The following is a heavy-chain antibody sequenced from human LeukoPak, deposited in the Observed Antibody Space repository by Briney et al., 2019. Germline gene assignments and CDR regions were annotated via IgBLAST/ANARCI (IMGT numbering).Heavy chain of an antibody. CDR1: GGSISSASSY. CDR2: IYYSGST. V-gene: IGHV4-39*01. J-gene: IGHJ4*02. D-gene: IGHD1-26*01. Sequence: KASETLSLTCTVSGGSISSASSYWGWIRQPPGKGLEWIGNIYYSGSTYYNPSLKSRVTISVDTSKNQFSLKLSSVTATDTAVYYCASQTGSSTYWGQGTLVTVSP. CDR3: ASQTGSSTY.